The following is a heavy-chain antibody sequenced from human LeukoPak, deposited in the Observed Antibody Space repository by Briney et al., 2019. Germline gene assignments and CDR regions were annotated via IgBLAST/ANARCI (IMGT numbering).Heavy chain of an antibody. D-gene: IGHD3-22*01. Sequence: GGSLRLSCAASGFTVSSNYVSWVRQAPGKGLEWVSVIYSGGSTYYADSVKGRFTISRDNSKNTLYLQMNSLRAEDTAVYYCASRAYYYDSSGYYYDWFDPWGQGTLVTVSS. J-gene: IGHJ5*02. CDR3: ASRAYYYDSSGYYYDWFDP. V-gene: IGHV3-66*01. CDR2: IYSGGST. CDR1: GFTVSSNY.